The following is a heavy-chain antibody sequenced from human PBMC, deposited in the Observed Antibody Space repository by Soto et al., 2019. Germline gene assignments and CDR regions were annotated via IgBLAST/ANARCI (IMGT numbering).Heavy chain of an antibody. CDR3: ARHVIVAASPCFDY. D-gene: IGHD6-6*01. Sequence: QLQLQESGPGLVKPSETLSLTCTVSGGSISSSSYYWGWIRQPPGKGLEWIGSIYYSGSTYYNPSLKSRVNISVDTSKNQFSLKLSSVTAADTAVYYCARHVIVAASPCFDYWGQGTLVTVSS. V-gene: IGHV4-39*01. CDR2: IYYSGST. J-gene: IGHJ4*02. CDR1: GGSISSSSYY.